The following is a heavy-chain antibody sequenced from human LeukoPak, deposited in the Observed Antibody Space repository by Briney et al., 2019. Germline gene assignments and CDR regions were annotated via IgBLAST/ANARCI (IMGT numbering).Heavy chain of an antibody. V-gene: IGHV3-30*18. CDR3: AKGGELNTAEYFQH. D-gene: IGHD3-10*01. J-gene: IGHJ1*01. Sequence: PGGSLRLSCAASGFTFSSYGMHWVRQAPGKGLEWVAVISYDGSNKYYADSVKGRFTISRDNSKNTLYLQMNSLRAEDTAVYYCAKGGELNTAEYFQHWGQGTLVTVSS. CDR2: ISYDGSNK. CDR1: GFTFSSYG.